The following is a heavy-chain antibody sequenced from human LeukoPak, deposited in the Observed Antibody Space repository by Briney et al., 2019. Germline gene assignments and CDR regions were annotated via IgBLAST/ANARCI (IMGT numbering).Heavy chain of an antibody. CDR3: AKAGGSYYYGSGSYYSPSGRYYYYMDV. CDR2: ISYDGSNK. D-gene: IGHD3-10*01. CDR1: GFTFSSYG. Sequence: GGSLRLSCAASGFTFSSYGMHWVRQAPGQGLEWVAGISYDGSNKYYADSVKGRFTISRDNSKNTLYLQMNSLRAEDMAVYYCAKAGGSYYYGSGSYYSPSGRYYYYMDVWGKGTTVTVSS. V-gene: IGHV3-30*18. J-gene: IGHJ6*03.